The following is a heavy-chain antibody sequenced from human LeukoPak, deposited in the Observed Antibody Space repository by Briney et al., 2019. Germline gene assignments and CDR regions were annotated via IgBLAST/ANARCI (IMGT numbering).Heavy chain of an antibody. CDR1: GFAFSSYS. D-gene: IGHD1-26*01. V-gene: IGHV3-21*01. J-gene: IGHJ3*02. CDR2: ISSSSSYI. Sequence: GGSLRLSCAASGFAFSSYSMNWVRQAPGKGLEWVSSISSSSSYIYYADSVKGRFTISRDNAKNSLYLQMNSLRAEDTAVYYCARALPSPLYSGSYADAFDIWGQGTMVTVSS. CDR3: ARALPSPLYSGSYADAFDI.